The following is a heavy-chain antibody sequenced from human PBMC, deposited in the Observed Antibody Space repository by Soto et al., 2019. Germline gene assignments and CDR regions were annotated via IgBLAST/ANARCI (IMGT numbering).Heavy chain of an antibody. CDR1: GFTFDDYA. Sequence: EVQLVESGGGLVQPGRSLRLSCAASGFTFDDYAMHWVRQAPGKGLEWVSGISWNSGSIGYADSVKGRFTISRDNAKNSLYLQMNSLRAEDKALYYCSKGLGYCSGGSCQYYFDYWGQGTLVTVSS. J-gene: IGHJ4*02. CDR2: ISWNSGSI. CDR3: SKGLGYCSGGSCQYYFDY. V-gene: IGHV3-9*01. D-gene: IGHD2-15*01.